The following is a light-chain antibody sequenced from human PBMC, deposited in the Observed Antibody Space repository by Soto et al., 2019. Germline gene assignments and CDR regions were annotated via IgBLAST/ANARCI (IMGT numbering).Light chain of an antibody. V-gene: IGKV3-20*01. Sequence: EIVLTQSPGTLSLSPGETATLSCRASQSVDSSNLAWYQQKPGQAPSLLIFGASTRATGIPDRFTGSGSEADFTLTISGLESEDFAVYYCQQFGSSPVTFGQGTKLEIK. CDR3: QQFGSSPVT. J-gene: IGKJ2*01. CDR2: GAS. CDR1: QSVDSSN.